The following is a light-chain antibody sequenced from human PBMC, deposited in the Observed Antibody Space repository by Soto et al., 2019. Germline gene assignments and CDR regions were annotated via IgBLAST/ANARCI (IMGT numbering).Light chain of an antibody. V-gene: IGKV3-15*01. CDR1: QSVSSK. J-gene: IGKJ1*01. CDR2: GAS. CDR3: QQYNNWPGT. Sequence: EIVLTQSPGTLSVSPGERATLSCRASQSVSSKLAWYQQKPGQAPRLLFYGASTVATGIPARFSGSGSETEFPLSISILQSEDFAVYYCQQYNNWPGTFGQGTKLEIK.